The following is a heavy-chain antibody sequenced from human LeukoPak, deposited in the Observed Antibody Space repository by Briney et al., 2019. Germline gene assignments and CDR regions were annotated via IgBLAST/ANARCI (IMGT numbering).Heavy chain of an antibody. CDR3: ARAPSRYSGYAAADY. CDR2: INSDGSST. D-gene: IGHD5-12*01. Sequence: PGGSLRLSCAASGFTFSTYWMHWVRQATGKGLVWVSRINSDGSSTSYADSVKGRFTISRDNAKNTLYLQMNSLRAEDTAVYYCARAPSRYSGYAAADYWGQGTLVTVSS. CDR1: GFTFSTYW. V-gene: IGHV3-74*01. J-gene: IGHJ4*02.